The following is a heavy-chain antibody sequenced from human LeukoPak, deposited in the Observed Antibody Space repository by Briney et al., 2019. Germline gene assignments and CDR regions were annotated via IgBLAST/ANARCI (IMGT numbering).Heavy chain of an antibody. CDR2: ISSNGGNT. CDR3: DCTTTNCYADS. J-gene: IGHJ4*02. D-gene: IGHD2-2*01. Sequence: PGGSLRLSCSASGFTFSSYAMHWVRQAPGKGLEYVSAISSNGGNTYYADSVKGRFTISRDNSKNTLYLQMTSLRAEDTALYYCDCTTTNCYADSWGQGTLVTVSS. V-gene: IGHV3-64D*06. CDR1: GFTFSSYA.